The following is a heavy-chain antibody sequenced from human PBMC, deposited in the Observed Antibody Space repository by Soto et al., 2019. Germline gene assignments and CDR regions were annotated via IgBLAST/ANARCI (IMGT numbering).Heavy chain of an antibody. CDR1: GGSFSGYY. D-gene: IGHD2-8*02. J-gene: IGHJ4*02. V-gene: IGHV4-34*01. CDR3: ARDKITGLFDY. Sequence: QVQLQQWGAGLLKPSETLSLPCAVYGGSFSGYYCTWIRQPPGTGLEWIGEINHSGSTNYNPSLKSRVAISVDTSKNQFSLKLTSVTAADTAVYYCARDKITGLFDYWGQGTLVTVSS. CDR2: INHSGST.